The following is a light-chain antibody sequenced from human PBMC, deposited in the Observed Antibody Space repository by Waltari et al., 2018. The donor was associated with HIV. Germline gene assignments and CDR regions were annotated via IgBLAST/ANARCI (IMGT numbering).Light chain of an antibody. J-gene: IGLJ3*02. V-gene: IGLV1-47*01. CDR3: VSYDSRLDERL. CDR1: TSNIETEA. CDR2: RNY. Sequence: QSVLTQPPSVSGTPGQTVTISCSGSTSNIETEALYWYQQLPGTAPKLPIFRNYTRPAVFSDLFSCSKSGSSASLVISGLRSEDDAHYYCVSYDSRLDERLFGGGTKLTVL.